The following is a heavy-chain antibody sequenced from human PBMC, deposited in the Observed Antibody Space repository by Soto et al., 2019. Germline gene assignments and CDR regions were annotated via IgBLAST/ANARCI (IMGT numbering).Heavy chain of an antibody. CDR3: AREYIDWSPVNHTGLYYYYYGMDV. V-gene: IGHV3-33*01. CDR2: IWYDGSNK. J-gene: IGHJ6*02. Sequence: PGGSLRLSCAASGFTFSSYGMHWVRQAPGKGLEWVEVIWYDGSNKYYADSVKGRFTISRDNSKNTLYLQMNSLRAEDTAVYYCAREYIDWSPVNHTGLYYYYYGMDVWGQGTTVTVSS. D-gene: IGHD3-9*01. CDR1: GFTFSSYG.